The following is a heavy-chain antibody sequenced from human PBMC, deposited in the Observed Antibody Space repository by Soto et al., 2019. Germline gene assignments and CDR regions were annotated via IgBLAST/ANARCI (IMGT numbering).Heavy chain of an antibody. CDR2: ISGSGGST. D-gene: IGHD2-2*01. V-gene: IGHV3-23*01. J-gene: IGHJ4*02. CDR3: ARDQGYCSSTSCYLFDY. Sequence: GGSLRLSCAASGFTFSSYAMSWVRQAPGKGLEWVSAISGSGGSTYYADSVKGRFTISRDNSKNTLYLQMSSLRSEDTAVYYCARDQGYCSSTSCYLFDYWGQGTLVTVSS. CDR1: GFTFSSYA.